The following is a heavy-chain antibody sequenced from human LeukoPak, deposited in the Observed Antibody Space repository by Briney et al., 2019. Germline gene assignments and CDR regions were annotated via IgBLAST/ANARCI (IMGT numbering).Heavy chain of an antibody. CDR1: GFTFSSYS. J-gene: IGHJ4*02. CDR2: ISSSSSYI. Sequence: GGSLRLSCAASGFTFSSYSMNWVRQAPGKGPEWVSSISSSSSYIYYADSVKGRFTISRDNAKNSLYLQMNSLRAEDTAVYYCARTYYDILTGYYYYFDYWGQGTLVTVSS. V-gene: IGHV3-21*01. D-gene: IGHD3-9*01. CDR3: ARTYYDILTGYYYYFDY.